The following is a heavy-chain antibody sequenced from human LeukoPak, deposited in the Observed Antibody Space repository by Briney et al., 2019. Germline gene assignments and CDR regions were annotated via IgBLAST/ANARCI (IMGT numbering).Heavy chain of an antibody. J-gene: IGHJ5*02. CDR2: VDPEDGET. CDR3: VNSLRYFDWSFDP. Sequence: ASVKVSCKAYGYALIELSMHWVRQAPGKGLEWMGGVDPEDGETIYSQNFQGRVIMTEDRSTDTAYMELSSLRSEDTAVYFCVNSLRYFDWSFDPWGQGTLVSVSS. D-gene: IGHD3-9*01. V-gene: IGHV1-24*01. CDR1: GYALIELS.